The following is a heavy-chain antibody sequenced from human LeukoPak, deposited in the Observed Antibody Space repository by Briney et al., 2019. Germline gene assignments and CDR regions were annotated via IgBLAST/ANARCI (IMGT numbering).Heavy chain of an antibody. CDR1: GYTFTNYA. D-gene: IGHD1-7*01. Sequence: GASVKVSCKASGYTFTNYAISWVRQAPGQGLEWLGWISAYNGNTNYAQNLHGRVTMTTHTSTSTAYMELGNLRSDDTAVYYCARKDWNYDYWGQGTLVTVSS. CDR3: ARKDWNYDY. J-gene: IGHJ4*02. V-gene: IGHV1-18*01. CDR2: ISAYNGNT.